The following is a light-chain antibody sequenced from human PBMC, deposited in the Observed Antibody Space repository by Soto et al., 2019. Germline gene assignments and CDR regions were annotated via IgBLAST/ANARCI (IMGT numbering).Light chain of an antibody. Sequence: QSALTQPASVSGSPGQSITISCTGTSSDVGSYNLVSWYQQHPGKAPKLMIYEGSKRPSGVSNRFSGSKSGNTASLTISGLQAEDEADYYCCSYAGSSLIFGTGTKLTVL. J-gene: IGLJ1*01. CDR3: CSYAGSSLI. CDR1: SSDVGSYNL. V-gene: IGLV2-23*01. CDR2: EGS.